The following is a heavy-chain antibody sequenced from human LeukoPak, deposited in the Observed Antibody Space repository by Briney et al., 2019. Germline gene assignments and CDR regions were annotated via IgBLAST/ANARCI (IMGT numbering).Heavy chain of an antibody. J-gene: IGHJ5*02. V-gene: IGHV4-59*12. CDR1: GGSISSYY. D-gene: IGHD1-26*01. Sequence: PSETLSLTCTVSGGSISSYYWSWIRQPPGKGLEWIGYIYYSGSTNYNPSLKSRVTISVDTSKNQFSLKLSYVTAADTAVYYCARDKVGATSRNWFDPWGQGTLVTVSS. CDR2: IYYSGST. CDR3: ARDKVGATSRNWFDP.